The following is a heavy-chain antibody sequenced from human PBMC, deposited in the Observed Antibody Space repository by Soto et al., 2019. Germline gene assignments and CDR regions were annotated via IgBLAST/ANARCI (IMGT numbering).Heavy chain of an antibody. J-gene: IGHJ5*02. CDR1: GFTFSTYA. CDR3: AKAWTTMVPDT. CDR2: VTGSGSNT. D-gene: IGHD5-18*01. V-gene: IGHV3-23*01. Sequence: GGSLRLSCAASGFTFSTYAMSWVRQAPGWGLEWVSTVTGSGSNTYYADSVKGRFTISRDNSKNTLYLQMNSLRAEDTALYYCAKAWTTMVPDTWGQGTLVTVS.